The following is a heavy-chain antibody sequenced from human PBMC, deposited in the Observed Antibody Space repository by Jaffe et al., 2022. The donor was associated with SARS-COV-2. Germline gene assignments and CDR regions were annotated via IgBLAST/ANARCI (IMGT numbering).Heavy chain of an antibody. CDR1: GFTFSLYG. CDR2: ISYDGSYK. CDR3: AKVSRVDTAMDGMDV. J-gene: IGHJ6*02. D-gene: IGHD5-18*01. Sequence: QVQLVESGGGVVQPGRSLRLSCAASGFTFSLYGMHWVRQAPGKGLEWVAVISYDGSYKYYVDSVKGRFTISRDKSKNTLYLQMNSLRAEDTAVYYCAKVSRVDTAMDGMDVWGQGTTVTVSS. V-gene: IGHV3-30*18.